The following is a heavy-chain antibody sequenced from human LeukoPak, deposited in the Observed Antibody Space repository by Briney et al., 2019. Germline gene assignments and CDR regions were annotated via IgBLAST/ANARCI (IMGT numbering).Heavy chain of an antibody. J-gene: IGHJ4*02. Sequence: ASVKVSCKASGYTFTGYYMHWVRQAPGQGLEWMGWINPNSGGTNYAQKFQGRVTMTGDTSISTAYMELSRLRSDDTAVYYCARGRVGAIPPFDYWGQGTLVTVSS. CDR1: GYTFTGYY. CDR3: ARGRVGAIPPFDY. V-gene: IGHV1-2*02. D-gene: IGHD1-26*01. CDR2: INPNSGGT.